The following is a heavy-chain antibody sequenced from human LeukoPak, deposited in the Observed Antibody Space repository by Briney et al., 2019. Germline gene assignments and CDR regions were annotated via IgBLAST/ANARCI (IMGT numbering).Heavy chain of an antibody. CDR3: AKFRSSSWYEGFDY. Sequence: GGSLRLSCAASGFTFSIYAMSWVRQAPGKGLEWVSAISGSGAGTDYADSVKGRFTISRDNSKSTLYLQMNSLRAEDTAVYYCAKFRSSSWYEGFDYWGQGTLVTVSS. J-gene: IGHJ4*02. D-gene: IGHD6-13*01. CDR1: GFTFSIYA. CDR2: ISGSGAGT. V-gene: IGHV3-23*01.